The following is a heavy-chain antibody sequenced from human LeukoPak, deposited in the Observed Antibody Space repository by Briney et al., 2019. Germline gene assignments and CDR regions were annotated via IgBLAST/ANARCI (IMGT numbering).Heavy chain of an antibody. CDR1: GGSISSGGYS. D-gene: IGHD3-22*01. CDR3: ARGPFAPPTYYYDSSGYMFDP. V-gene: IGHV4-30-2*01. Sequence: PSETLCLTCAVSGGSISSGGYSWSWIRQPPGKGLEWIGYIYHSGSTYYNPSLKSRVTISVDRSKNQFSLKLSSVTAADTAVYYCARGPFAPPTYYYDSSGYMFDPWGQGTLVTVSS. CDR2: IYHSGST. J-gene: IGHJ5*02.